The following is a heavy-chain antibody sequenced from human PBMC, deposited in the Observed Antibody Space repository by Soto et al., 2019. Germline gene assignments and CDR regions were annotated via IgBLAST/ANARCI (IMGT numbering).Heavy chain of an antibody. D-gene: IGHD3-22*01. CDR2: IIPIFGTA. J-gene: IGHJ1*01. V-gene: IGHV1-69*13. CDR3: ATVGLRITMIVVVGPLPEYFQH. CDR1: GGTFSSYA. Sequence: SVKVSCKASGGTFSSYAISWVRQAPGQGLEWMGGIIPIFGTANYAQKFQGRVTITADESTSTAYMELSSLRSEDTAVYYCATVGLRITMIVVVGPLPEYFQHWGQGTLVTVSS.